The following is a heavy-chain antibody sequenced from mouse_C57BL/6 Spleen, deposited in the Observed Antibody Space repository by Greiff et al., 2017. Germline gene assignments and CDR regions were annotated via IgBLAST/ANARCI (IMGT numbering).Heavy chain of an antibody. J-gene: IGHJ1*03. V-gene: IGHV1-80*01. Sequence: QVQPQQSGAELVKPGASVKISCKASGYAFSSYWMNWVKQRPGKGLEWIGQIYPGDGDTNYNGKFKGKATLTADKSSSTAYMQLSSLTSEDSAVYFCARKRGYGNYWYFDVWGTGTTVTVSS. CDR1: GYAFSSYW. CDR3: ARKRGYGNYWYFDV. D-gene: IGHD2-1*01. CDR2: IYPGDGDT.